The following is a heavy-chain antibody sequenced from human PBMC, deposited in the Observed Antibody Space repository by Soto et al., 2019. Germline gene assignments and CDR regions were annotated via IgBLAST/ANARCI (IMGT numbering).Heavy chain of an antibody. D-gene: IGHD3-9*01. J-gene: IGHJ1*01. CDR3: ARDAYDILNGYTHHFQH. CDR1: GYTFTSYG. Sequence: ASVKVSCKASGYTFTSYGISWVRQAPGQGLEWMGWISAYNGNTNYAQKLQGRVTMTTDTSTSTAYMELRSLRSDDTAVYYCARDAYDILNGYTHHFQHWGQGTLVTVSS. V-gene: IGHV1-18*01. CDR2: ISAYNGNT.